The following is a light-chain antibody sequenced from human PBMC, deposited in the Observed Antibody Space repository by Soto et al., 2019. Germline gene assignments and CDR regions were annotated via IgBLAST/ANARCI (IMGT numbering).Light chain of an antibody. Sequence: EIVMTQSPATLSVSPGERATLSCRASQSVGSNLAWYQQKPGQAPSLLIYGASTRATGIPARFSGSGSGTEFTLTIGSLQSEDFAVYYCQQYNNWPRTFGQGTKVEIK. CDR3: QQYNNWPRT. CDR2: GAS. CDR1: QSVGSN. J-gene: IGKJ1*01. V-gene: IGKV3-15*01.